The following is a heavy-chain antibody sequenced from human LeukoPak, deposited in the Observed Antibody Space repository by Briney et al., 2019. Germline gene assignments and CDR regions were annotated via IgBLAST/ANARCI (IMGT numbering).Heavy chain of an antibody. Sequence: GGSLRLSCAASGFTFSSYEMNWVRQAPGKGLEWVSYISSSGSTLYYADSVKGRFTISRDNAKNSLYLQMNSLRAEDTAVYYCAELGITMIGGVWGKGTAVTISS. CDR2: ISSSGSTL. V-gene: IGHV3-48*03. D-gene: IGHD3-10*02. CDR1: GFTFSSYE. CDR3: AELGITMIGGV. J-gene: IGHJ6*04.